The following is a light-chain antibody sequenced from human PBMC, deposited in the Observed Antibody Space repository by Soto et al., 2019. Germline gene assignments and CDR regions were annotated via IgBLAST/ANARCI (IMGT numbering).Light chain of an antibody. CDR1: QSVSSY. CDR2: DAS. CDR3: QQYDRSLT. J-gene: IGKJ4*01. V-gene: IGKV3-15*01. Sequence: EIGMTQSPATLSLSPGERATLSCRASQSVSSYLAWYQQKPGQAPRLLIYDASTLQSGVPARFSGSGSGTDFTLTISRLEPEDFAVYYCQQYDRSLTFGGGTKV.